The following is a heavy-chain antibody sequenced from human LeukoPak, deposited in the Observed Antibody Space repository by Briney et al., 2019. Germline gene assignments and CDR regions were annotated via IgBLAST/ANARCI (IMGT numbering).Heavy chain of an antibody. D-gene: IGHD4-11*01. V-gene: IGHV3-33*01. CDR3: ARGGSNYHLYFDY. J-gene: IGHJ4*02. CDR2: IWYDGSNK. CDR1: GFTFSSYG. Sequence: PGGSLRLSCAASGFTFSSYGMHWVRQAPGKGLEWVAVIWYDGSNKYYADSVKGRFTISRDNSKNTLYLQMNSLRAEDTAVYYCARGGSNYHLYFDYWGQGTLVTVSS.